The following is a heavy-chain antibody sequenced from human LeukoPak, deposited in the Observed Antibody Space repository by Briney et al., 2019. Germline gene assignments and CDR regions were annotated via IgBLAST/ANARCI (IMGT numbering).Heavy chain of an antibody. D-gene: IGHD2-2*01. CDR3: ASRYCSSTSCSDAFDI. V-gene: IGHV4-59*01. CDR2: IYYSGST. Sequence: SETLSLTCTVSGGSISSYYWSWIRQPPGKGLDWTGYIYYSGSTNYNPSLKSPVTISVDTSKNQFSLKLSSVTAADTAVYYCASRYCSSTSCSDAFDIWGQGTMVTVSS. J-gene: IGHJ3*02. CDR1: GGSISSYY.